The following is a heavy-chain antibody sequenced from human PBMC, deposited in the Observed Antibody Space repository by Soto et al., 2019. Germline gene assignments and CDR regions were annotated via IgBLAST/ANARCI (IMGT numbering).Heavy chain of an antibody. CDR2: ISGRGTST. CDR1: GFAFNNFA. CDR3: ARGQGGFCTSGSCYFVY. Sequence: EVQFLESGGGLAQPGGTLRLSCAASGFAFNNFAMTWVRQAPGKGLEWVSGISGRGTSTYYADSVKGRFTISRDNSKSVVYLEMNSLRTEDTAVYYCARGQGGFCTSGSCYFVYWGPGSLVTVTS. J-gene: IGHJ4*02. D-gene: IGHD2-15*01. V-gene: IGHV3-23*01.